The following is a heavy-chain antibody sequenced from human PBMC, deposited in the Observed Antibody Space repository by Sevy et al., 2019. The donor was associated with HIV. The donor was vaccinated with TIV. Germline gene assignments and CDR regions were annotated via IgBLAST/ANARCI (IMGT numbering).Heavy chain of an antibody. J-gene: IGHJ4*02. V-gene: IGHV3-53*01. D-gene: IGHD6-19*01. CDR1: GFSVSRNH. Sequence: GGSLRLSCAASGFSVSRNHINWVRQAPGKGQEWISVIYSDGTTQYADSVKGRFTISRDTSNNTVYLQVSSLRADDTAVYYRARRLSSAWYFDFRGQGTLVTVSS. CDR3: ARRLSSAWYFDF. CDR2: IYSDGTT.